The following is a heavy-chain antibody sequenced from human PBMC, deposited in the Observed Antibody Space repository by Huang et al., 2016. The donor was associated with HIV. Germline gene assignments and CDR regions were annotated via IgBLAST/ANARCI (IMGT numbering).Heavy chain of an antibody. D-gene: IGHD3-22*01. J-gene: IGHJ4*02. CDR1: GYAFTSYY. V-gene: IGHV1-46*01. CDR3: ARDRDFYDSSGYWGFNYFDY. Sequence: QVQLVQSGAEVKKPGASVKVSCKASGYAFTSYYMHWVRQAPGQGLEWMGRIKPSDGSTSYAQKFQGRVNTTRDTSTNTVFMELSSLRSEDTAVYYCARDRDFYDSSGYWGFNYFDYWGQGTLVTVSS. CDR2: IKPSDGST.